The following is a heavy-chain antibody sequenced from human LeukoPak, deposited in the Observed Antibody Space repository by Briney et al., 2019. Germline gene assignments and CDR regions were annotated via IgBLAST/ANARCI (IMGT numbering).Heavy chain of an antibody. CDR3: ARAGDGYTVADY. D-gene: IGHD5-24*01. V-gene: IGHV3-64*01. Sequence: GGSLRLSCAASGFTFSSYAMHWVRQAPGKGLEYVSAISSNGGSTYYANSVKGRFTISRDNSKNTLYLQMGSLRAEDMAVYYCARAGDGYTVADYWGQGTLVTVSS. J-gene: IGHJ4*02. CDR1: GFTFSSYA. CDR2: ISSNGGST.